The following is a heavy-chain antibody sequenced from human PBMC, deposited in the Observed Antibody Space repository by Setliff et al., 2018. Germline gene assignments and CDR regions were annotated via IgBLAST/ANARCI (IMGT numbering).Heavy chain of an antibody. J-gene: IGHJ4*02. CDR2: MNPNSGNT. Sequence: ASVKVSCKVSGYTFTVYTMNWVRQATGQGLEWMGWMNPNSGNTGYAQKFQGRVTITRNTSISTAYMEQSSLRSEDTAVYYCARGRVEMATITPFDYWGQGTLVTVSS. D-gene: IGHD5-12*01. CDR3: ARGRVEMATITPFDY. CDR1: GYTFTVYT. V-gene: IGHV1-8*03.